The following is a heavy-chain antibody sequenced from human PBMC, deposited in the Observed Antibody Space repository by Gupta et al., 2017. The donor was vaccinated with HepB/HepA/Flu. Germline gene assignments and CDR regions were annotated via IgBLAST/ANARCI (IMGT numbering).Heavy chain of an antibody. D-gene: IGHD4-17*01. CDR2: ISSSCNSA. J-gene: IGHJ3*02. CDR1: GPTFNTYN. CDR3: ATNGTTMTTAHFPAVDI. Sequence: EVQLVESGGGLVQPGESLRLSCAISGPTFNTYNMNWVRQSPGTGLECVSYISSSCNSALYTYYVKGRCTISRDNAKNTLNLQKSNLRDGDTAVYYCATNGTTMTTAHFPAVDIWGQGTMVTVSS. V-gene: IGHV3-48*02.